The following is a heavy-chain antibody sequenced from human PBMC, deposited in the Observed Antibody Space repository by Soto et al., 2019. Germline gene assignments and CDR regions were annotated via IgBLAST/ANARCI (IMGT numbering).Heavy chain of an antibody. Sequence: SETLSLTCTVSGGSISSSSYYWGWIRQPPGKGLEWIGSIYYSGSTYYNPSLKSRVTISVDTSKNQFSLKLSSVTAADTAVYYCARHAVVSDYIWGSYRSRTRAGDYFDYWGQGTLVTVSS. D-gene: IGHD3-16*02. CDR1: GGSISSSSYY. V-gene: IGHV4-39*01. CDR3: ARHAVVSDYIWGSYRSRTRAGDYFDY. J-gene: IGHJ4*02. CDR2: IYYSGST.